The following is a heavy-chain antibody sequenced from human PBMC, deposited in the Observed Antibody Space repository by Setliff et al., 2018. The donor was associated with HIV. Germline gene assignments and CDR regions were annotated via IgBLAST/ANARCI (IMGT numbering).Heavy chain of an antibody. J-gene: IGHJ2*01. D-gene: IGHD3-16*01. V-gene: IGHV4-4*08. Sequence: PSETLSLTCTVSGGSISSHYWNWIRQPPGKGLEWIGRIYASGSANYSPSLKSRVTISLDTSKNQFSLNLTSMTAADTAVYYCARGGEYPNWFFDLWGRGTLVTVSS. CDR3: ARGGEYPNWFFDL. CDR1: GGSISSHY. CDR2: IYASGSA.